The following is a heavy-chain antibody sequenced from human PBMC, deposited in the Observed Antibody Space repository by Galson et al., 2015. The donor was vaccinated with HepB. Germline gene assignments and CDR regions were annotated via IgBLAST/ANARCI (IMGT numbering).Heavy chain of an antibody. CDR3: ARYDV. Sequence: SLRLSCAASGFTFSNYAMSWVRQAPGKGLEWVSGISGSDITTYYAESVRGRFTISRDNSKNTLYLQMNSLTAEDTAIYYCARYDVWGQGTTVTVSS. J-gene: IGHJ6*02. CDR1: GFTFSNYA. D-gene: IGHD5-18*01. CDR2: ISGSDITT. V-gene: IGHV3-23*01.